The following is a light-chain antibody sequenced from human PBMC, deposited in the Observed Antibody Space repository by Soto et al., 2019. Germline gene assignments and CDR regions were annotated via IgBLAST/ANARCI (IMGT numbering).Light chain of an antibody. J-gene: IGLJ3*02. CDR2: AVT. Sequence: QSALTQPRSVSGSPGQSVTISCNGASSGVGGYNYVSWHQQHPGKATKLIIFAVTQRPSGVPDRFSGSKSGNTASLTISGLQADDEADYYCCSYAGSNTWVFGGGTKLTVL. CDR3: CSYAGSNTWV. V-gene: IGLV2-11*02. CDR1: SSGVGGYNY.